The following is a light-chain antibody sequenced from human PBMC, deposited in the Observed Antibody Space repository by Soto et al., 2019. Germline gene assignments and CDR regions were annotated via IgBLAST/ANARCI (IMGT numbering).Light chain of an antibody. J-gene: IGLJ2*01. CDR3: CSYADTYTWL. Sequence: QSVLTQPRSVSGSPGQSVTISCTGTASDVGAYNYVSWYQQHPGKAPKVMIYDVKKRPSGVPDRFSGSKFANTASLTISGLQAEDEADYYCCSYADTYTWLFGGGT. V-gene: IGLV2-11*01. CDR2: DVK. CDR1: ASDVGAYNY.